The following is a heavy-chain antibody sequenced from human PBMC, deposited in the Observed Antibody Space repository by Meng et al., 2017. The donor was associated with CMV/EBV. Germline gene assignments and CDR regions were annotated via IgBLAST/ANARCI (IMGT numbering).Heavy chain of an antibody. CDR3: ARVMRGDYVGRGAFDI. D-gene: IGHD4-23*01. V-gene: IGHV1-69*02. Sequence: SVKVSCKASGGTFSTNIFTWVRQAPGQGLEWMGRIIPILGIANYAQKFQDRVTITADKSTSTAYMELSSLRSYDTAVYYCARVMRGDYVGRGAFDIWGQGAMVTVSS. CDR1: GGTFSTNI. J-gene: IGHJ3*02. CDR2: IIPILGIA.